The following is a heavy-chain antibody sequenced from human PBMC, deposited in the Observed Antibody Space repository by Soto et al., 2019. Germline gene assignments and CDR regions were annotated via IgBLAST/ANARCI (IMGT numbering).Heavy chain of an antibody. J-gene: IGHJ6*03. CDR2: IKQDGSDK. CDR1: GFTFSTYW. V-gene: IGHV3-7*01. Sequence: EVQLVESGGGLVQPGGSLRLSCEASGFTFSTYWMSWVRQAPGKGLEWVATIKQDGSDKYHVDSVRGRFTISRDNAESSHYLQMSSLRAEDTAVYYCVRGCGTSNCPYYLDVWGKATTVIVSS. CDR3: VRGCGTSNCPYYLDV. D-gene: IGHD1-1*01.